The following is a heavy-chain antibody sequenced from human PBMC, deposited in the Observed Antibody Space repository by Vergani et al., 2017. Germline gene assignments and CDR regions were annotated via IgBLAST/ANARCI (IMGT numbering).Heavy chain of an antibody. CDR3: GRGSGSHYYYYYGMDV. J-gene: IGHJ6*02. Sequence: QVQLQESGPGLVKPSQTLSLTCTVSGGSISSGGSYWSWIRQHPGKGLEWIGYIYYSGSTYYNPSLKSRVTISVDPSKNQFSLKLSSVTAADTAVYYCGRGSGSHYYYYYGMDVWGQGTTVTVSS. D-gene: IGHD3-10*01. CDR1: GGSISSGGSY. V-gene: IGHV4-31*03. CDR2: IYYSGST.